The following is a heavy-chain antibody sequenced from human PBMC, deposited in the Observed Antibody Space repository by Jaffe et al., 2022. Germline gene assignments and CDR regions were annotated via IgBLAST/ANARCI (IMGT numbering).Heavy chain of an antibody. D-gene: IGHD2-2*01. V-gene: IGHV4-34*01. CDR1: GGSFSGYY. Sequence: QVQLQQWGAGLLKPSETLSLTCAVYGGSFSGYYWSWIRQPPGKGLEWIGEINHSGSTNYNPSLKSRVTISVDTSKNQFSLKLSSVTAADTAVYYCARGIIVVVPAAKWYYYYYMDVWGKGTTVTVSS. CDR2: INHSGST. CDR3: ARGIIVVVPAAKWYYYYYMDV. J-gene: IGHJ6*03.